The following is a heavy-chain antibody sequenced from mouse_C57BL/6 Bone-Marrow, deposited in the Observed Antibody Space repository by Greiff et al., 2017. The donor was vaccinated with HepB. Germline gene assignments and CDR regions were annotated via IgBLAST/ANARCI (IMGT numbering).Heavy chain of an antibody. CDR3: ARRYSNYLAWFAY. Sequence: VESGGGLVKPGGSLKLSCAASGFTFSDYGMHWVRQAPEKGLEWVAYISSGSSTIYYADTVKGRFTISRDNAKNTLFLQMTSLRSEDTAMYYCARRYSNYLAWFAYWGQGTLVTVSA. CDR2: ISSGSSTI. D-gene: IGHD2-5*01. V-gene: IGHV5-17*01. J-gene: IGHJ3*01. CDR1: GFTFSDYG.